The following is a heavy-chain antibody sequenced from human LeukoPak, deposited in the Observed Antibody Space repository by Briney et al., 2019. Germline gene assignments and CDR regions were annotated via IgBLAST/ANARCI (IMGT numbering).Heavy chain of an antibody. CDR3: ARGLNYYYGSGSYGGQEYNWFDP. CDR2: IYTSGST. D-gene: IGHD3-10*01. CDR1: GGSISSYY. J-gene: IGHJ5*02. V-gene: IGHV4-4*07. Sequence: PSETLSLTCTVSGGSISSYYWSWIRQPAGKGLEWIGRIYTSGSTNYNPSLKSRVTISVDTSKNQFSLKLSSVTAADTAVYYCARGLNYYYGSGSYGGQEYNWFDPWGQGTLVTVSS.